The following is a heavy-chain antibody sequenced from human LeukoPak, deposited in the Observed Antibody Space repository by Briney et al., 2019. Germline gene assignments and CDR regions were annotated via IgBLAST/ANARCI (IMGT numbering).Heavy chain of an antibody. CDR3: AKAPVTTCRGAYCYPFDY. CDR1: GGTFSSYA. V-gene: IGHV1-69*13. CDR2: IIPIFGTA. J-gene: IGHJ4*02. D-gene: IGHD2-21*01. Sequence: SVKVSCKASGGTFSSYAISWVRQAPGQGLEWMGGIIPIFGTANYAQKFQGRVTITADESTSTAYMELSSLRSEDTAVYYCAKAPVTTCRGAYCYPFDYWGQGTLVTVSS.